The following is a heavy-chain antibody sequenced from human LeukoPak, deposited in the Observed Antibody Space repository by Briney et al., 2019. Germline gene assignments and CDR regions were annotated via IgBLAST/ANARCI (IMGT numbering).Heavy chain of an antibody. V-gene: IGHV4-38-2*02. CDR2: IYHGGST. J-gene: IGHJ5*02. D-gene: IGHD6-6*01. CDR3: ARVPHSSSSEWFDP. Sequence: SETLSLTCTVSGYSLSSGYYWGWIRQPPGKGLEWIGSIYHGGSTYYNPSLKSRVTISVDTSKNQFSLKLSSVTAADTAVFYCARVPHSSSSEWFDPWGQGTLVTVSS. CDR1: GYSLSSGYY.